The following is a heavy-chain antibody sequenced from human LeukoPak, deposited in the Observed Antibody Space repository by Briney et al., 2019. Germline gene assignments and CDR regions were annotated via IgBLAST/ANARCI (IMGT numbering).Heavy chain of an antibody. CDR3: ATVRSSGYYVRESEWFDP. D-gene: IGHD3-22*01. CDR2: FDPEDGET. J-gene: IGHJ5*02. V-gene: IGHV1-24*01. Sequence: GASVKVSCKVSGYTLTELSMHWVRQAPGKGLEWMGGFDPEDGETIYAQKFQGRVTMTEDTSTDTAYMELSSLRSEDTALYYCATVRSSGYYVRESEWFDPWGQGTLVTVSS. CDR1: GYTLTELS.